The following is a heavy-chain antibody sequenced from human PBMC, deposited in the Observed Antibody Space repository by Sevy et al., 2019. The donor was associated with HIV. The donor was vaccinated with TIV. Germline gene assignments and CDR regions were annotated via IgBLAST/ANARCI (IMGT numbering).Heavy chain of an antibody. CDR3: ARAYCSSGSCYSLAC. D-gene: IGHD2-15*01. J-gene: IGHJ4*02. CDR1: GYTFTSYR. CDR2: ISAHNGDT. V-gene: IGHV1-18*01. Sequence: ASVKVSCKASGYTFTSYRINWVRQAPGQGLEWMGWISAHNGDTNYAQKLQGRVTMITDTSTTTAYMELRSLTSDDTAVYYCARAYCSSGSCYSLACWGQGTLVTVSS.